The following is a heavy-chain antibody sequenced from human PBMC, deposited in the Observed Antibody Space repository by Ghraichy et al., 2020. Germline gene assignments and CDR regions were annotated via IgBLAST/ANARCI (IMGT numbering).Heavy chain of an antibody. V-gene: IGHV4-31*01. D-gene: IGHD3-10*01. CDR3: ARGTWFGELLPFFDS. Sequence: SETLSLTWSVSGGSISSGDYYWNWIRQFPGKGLEWIGYIFYSGSTHYKPSLKSLVHMSIDASKNQFFLNLSSVTAADTVLYYCARGTWFGELLPFFDSWGQGTLITVSS. J-gene: IGHJ4*02. CDR2: IFYSGST. CDR1: GGSISSGDYY.